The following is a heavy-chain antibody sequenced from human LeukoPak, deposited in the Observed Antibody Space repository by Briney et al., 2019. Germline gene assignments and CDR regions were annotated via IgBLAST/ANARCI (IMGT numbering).Heavy chain of an antibody. CDR2: IYYSGST. Sequence: SETLSLTCTVSGGSISSSSYYWGWIRQPPGKGLEWIGSIYYSGSTYYNPSLKSRVTISVDTSKNQFSLKLSSVTAADTAVYYCARTVLLWFGELGYASDIWGQGTMVTVSS. CDR1: GGSISSSSYY. CDR3: ARTVLLWFGELGYASDI. J-gene: IGHJ3*02. V-gene: IGHV4-39*01. D-gene: IGHD3-10*01.